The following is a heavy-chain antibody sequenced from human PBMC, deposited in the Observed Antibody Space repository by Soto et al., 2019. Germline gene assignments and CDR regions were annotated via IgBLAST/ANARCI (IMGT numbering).Heavy chain of an antibody. CDR3: ARDRIAGSKYYYGMDV. D-gene: IGHD6-13*01. J-gene: IGHJ6*02. CDR1: GGTFSSYA. CDR2: IIPIFGTE. Sequence: QVHLVQSGAAVKKPGYSVRVSCKASGGTFSSYAISWVRQAPGQGLEWMGGIIPIFGTENYAQKFQGRVTITADESTSTAYMELSSLRSEDTAVYYCARDRIAGSKYYYGMDVWGQGTTVTVSS. V-gene: IGHV1-69*01.